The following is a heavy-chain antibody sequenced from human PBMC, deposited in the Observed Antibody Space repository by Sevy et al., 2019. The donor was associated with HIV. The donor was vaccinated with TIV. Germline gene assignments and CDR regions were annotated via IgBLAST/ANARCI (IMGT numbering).Heavy chain of an antibody. V-gene: IGHV3-33*01. J-gene: IGHJ4*02. CDR1: GLIFSYYG. Sequence: GGSLRLSCAASGLIFSYYGMHWVRQAPGKGLEWVAVIWYDGSNTIYADSVKGRFTISRDNSKNILYLQMNSLRDEDTAVYYCARHPHEIMLSGSYYLYWGQGTRVTVSS. D-gene: IGHD1-26*01. CDR3: ARHPHEIMLSGSYYLY. CDR2: IWYDGSNT.